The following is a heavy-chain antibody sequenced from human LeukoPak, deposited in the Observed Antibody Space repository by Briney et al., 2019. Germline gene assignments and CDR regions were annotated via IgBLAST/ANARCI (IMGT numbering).Heavy chain of an antibody. CDR2: IRCDGSNK. J-gene: IGHJ4*02. CDR1: GFTFSSYG. Sequence: GGSLRLSCAASGFTFSSYGMHWVRQAPGKGLEGVAFIRCDGSNKYYADSVKGRFTISRDNSKNTLYLQMNSLRAEDTAVYYCGKSATVWGGYFDYWGQGTLVTVSS. V-gene: IGHV3-30*02. CDR3: GKSATVWGGYFDY. D-gene: IGHD4-17*01.